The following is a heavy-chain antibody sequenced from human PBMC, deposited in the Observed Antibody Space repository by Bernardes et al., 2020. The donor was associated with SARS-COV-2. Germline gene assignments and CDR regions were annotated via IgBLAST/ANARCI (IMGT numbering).Heavy chain of an antibody. J-gene: IGHJ2*01. CDR1: GLTFSNYA. CDR2: LWYDEVKK. Sequence: GGSLRLSCAASGLTFSNYAFHWVRQTPGKGLEWVAVLWYDEVKKYYADSVKGRFTVSRDNSRNMFYLHMNSLTVDDTGVYYCARDSDRWLRFGGYLDLWGRGALVTVSS. V-gene: IGHV3-33*08. CDR3: ARDSDRWLRFGGYLDL. D-gene: IGHD5-12*01.